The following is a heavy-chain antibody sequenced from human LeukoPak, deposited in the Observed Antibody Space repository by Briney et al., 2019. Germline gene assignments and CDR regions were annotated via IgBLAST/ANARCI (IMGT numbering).Heavy chain of an antibody. Sequence: ASVKVSCKASGYTFTNFYLHWVRQAPGQGLEWMGIINPTTGSTTYAQKLQGRVTMTRDMSTSTVYMELSSLRSEDTAVYFCARDLNPQSIGMRAFDIWGQGTMVTASS. CDR3: ARDLNPQSIGMRAFDI. CDR2: INPTTGST. D-gene: IGHD1-14*01. CDR1: GYTFTNFY. J-gene: IGHJ3*02. V-gene: IGHV1-46*01.